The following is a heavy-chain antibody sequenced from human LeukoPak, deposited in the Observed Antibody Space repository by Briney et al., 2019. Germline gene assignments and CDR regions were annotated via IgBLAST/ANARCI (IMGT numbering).Heavy chain of an antibody. CDR3: ARADCSSTSCYELDY. D-gene: IGHD2-2*01. J-gene: IGHJ4*02. V-gene: IGHV3-11*04. Sequence: GGSLRLSCAGSGFTFSDYYTSWIRQAPGKGLEWVSYISSSDSTIYYTDSVKGRFTISRDNAKNSLYLQMNSLRADDTAVYYCARADCSSTSCYELDYWGQGTLVTVSS. CDR2: ISSSDSTI. CDR1: GFTFSDYY.